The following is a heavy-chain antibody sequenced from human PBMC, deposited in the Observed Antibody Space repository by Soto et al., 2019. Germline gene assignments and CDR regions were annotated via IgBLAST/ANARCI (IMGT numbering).Heavy chain of an antibody. CDR3: ARHEGYCSSTSCPHNWFDP. CDR2: IYYSGST. J-gene: IGHJ5*02. D-gene: IGHD2-2*01. Sequence: SATLSLTCTVSGGSISSSSYYWGWIRQPPGKGLEWIGSIYYSGSTYYNPSLKSRVTISVDTSKNQFSLKLSSVTAADTAVYYCARHEGYCSSTSCPHNWFDPWGQGTLVTVSS. V-gene: IGHV4-39*01. CDR1: GGSISSSSYY.